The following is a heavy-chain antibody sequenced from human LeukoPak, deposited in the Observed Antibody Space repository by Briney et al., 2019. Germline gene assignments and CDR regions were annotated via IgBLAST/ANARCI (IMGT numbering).Heavy chain of an antibody. V-gene: IGHV1-18*01. J-gene: IGHJ3*02. D-gene: IGHD3-16*01. Sequence: EASVKVSCKASGYTFTSYGISWVRQAPGQGLEWMGWISAYNGNTNYAQKLQGRVTMTTDTSTSTAYMELRSLRSDDTAVYYCARGSYGDRKQTNDAFDTWGQGTMVTVSS. CDR3: ARGSYGDRKQTNDAFDT. CDR2: ISAYNGNT. CDR1: GYTFTSYG.